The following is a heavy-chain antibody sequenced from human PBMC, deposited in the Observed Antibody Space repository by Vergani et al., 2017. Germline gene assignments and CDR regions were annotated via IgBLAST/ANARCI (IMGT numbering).Heavy chain of an antibody. CDR2: INHSGST. CDR1: GGSFSGYY. Sequence: QVQLQQWGAGLLKPSETLSLTCAVYGGSFSGYYWSWIRQPPGKGLEWIGEINHSGSTNYNPSLKSRVTISVDTSKNQFSLKLSSVTAADTAVYYCARGPIMLYYGSGRHFDYWGQGTLVTVSS. CDR3: ARGPIMLYYGSGRHFDY. V-gene: IGHV4-34*01. D-gene: IGHD3-10*01. J-gene: IGHJ4*02.